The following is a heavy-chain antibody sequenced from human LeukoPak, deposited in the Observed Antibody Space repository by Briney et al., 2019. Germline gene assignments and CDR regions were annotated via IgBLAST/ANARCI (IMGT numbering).Heavy chain of an antibody. Sequence: GGSLRLSCVASGFSFGKYWMSWVRQAPGKGLEWVANIKLDESEKNYVDSVKGRFTISRDNAKNSLYLQMNSLRVEDTAVYYCARKTGDCWGQGTLVIVSS. CDR1: GFSFGKYW. J-gene: IGHJ4*02. D-gene: IGHD1-14*01. CDR2: IKLDESEK. CDR3: ARKTGDC. V-gene: IGHV3-7*01.